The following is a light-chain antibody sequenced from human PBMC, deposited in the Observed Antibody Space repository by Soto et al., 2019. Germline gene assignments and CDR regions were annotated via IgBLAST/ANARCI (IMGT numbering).Light chain of an antibody. CDR2: EVS. J-gene: IGLJ2*01. CDR1: SSDIGGYTL. CDR3: SSYTRSNTWV. Sequence: QSALTQPASVSESPGQSITISCTGTSSDIGGYTLVSWYQQHPGKAPKLLNYEVSSRPSGISNRFSGSKFANTASLTISGLQAEDEADYYCSSYTRSNTWVFGGGTKLTVL. V-gene: IGLV2-14*01.